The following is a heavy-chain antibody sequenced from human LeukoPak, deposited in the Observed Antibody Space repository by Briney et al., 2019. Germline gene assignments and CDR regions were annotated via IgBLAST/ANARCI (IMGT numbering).Heavy chain of an antibody. CDR1: GYTFTSYY. V-gene: IGHV1-46*01. J-gene: IGHJ6*04. CDR3: ARDLDCSGGSCYTRSYYYYGMDV. D-gene: IGHD2-15*01. Sequence: ASVKVSCKASGYTFTSYYMHWVRQAPGQGLEWMGIINPSGGSTSYAQKFQGRVTITRDTSTSTVYMELSSLRSEDTAVYYCARDLDCSGGSCYTRSYYYYGMDVWGKGTTVTVSS. CDR2: INPSGGST.